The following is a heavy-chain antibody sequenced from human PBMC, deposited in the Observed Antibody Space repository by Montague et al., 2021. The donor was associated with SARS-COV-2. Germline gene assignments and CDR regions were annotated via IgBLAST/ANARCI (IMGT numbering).Heavy chain of an antibody. V-gene: IGHV4-59*11. Sequence: SETLSLTCTVSGGSLNKHYWSWIRKAPGKELEWLGNIFYKGNTNYNVXLWGRVSMSLDTPQNQFSLRLTSLTAADTAVYYCASSISSSGARDNWGQGILVTVS. CDR2: IFYKGNT. CDR3: ASSISSSGARDN. D-gene: IGHD3-22*01. J-gene: IGHJ4*02. CDR1: GGSLNKHY.